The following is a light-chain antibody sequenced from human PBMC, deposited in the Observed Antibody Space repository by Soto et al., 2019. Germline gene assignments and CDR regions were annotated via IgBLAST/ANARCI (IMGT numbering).Light chain of an antibody. CDR2: EVS. CDR3: TSYTSSSTNYV. Sequence: QSALTQPASVSGSPGQSISISGTGTSSDFGGYNYVSWYQQHPGKAPKLMIYEVSNRPSGVSNRFSGSKSGNTASLTISGLQAEDEADYYCTSYTSSSTNYVFGTGTKLTVL. J-gene: IGLJ1*01. V-gene: IGLV2-14*01. CDR1: SSDFGGYNY.